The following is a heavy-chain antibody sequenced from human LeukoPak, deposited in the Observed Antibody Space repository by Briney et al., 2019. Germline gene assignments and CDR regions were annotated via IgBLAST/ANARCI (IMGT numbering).Heavy chain of an antibody. D-gene: IGHD2-2*01. CDR3: ATQIPSSSGFDP. CDR1: GGSISSYY. CDR2: IYYSGST. J-gene: IGHJ5*02. V-gene: IGHV4-59*06. Sequence: SETLSLTCTVSGGSISSYYWSWIRQPPGKGLEWIGYIYYSGSTYYNPSLKSRVTISVDTSKNQFSLKLSSVTAADTAVYYCATQIPSSSGFDPWGQGTLVTVSS.